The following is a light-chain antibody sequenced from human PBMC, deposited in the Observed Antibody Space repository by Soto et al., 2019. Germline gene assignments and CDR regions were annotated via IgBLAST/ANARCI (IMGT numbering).Light chain of an antibody. CDR3: QQNNKWPPVT. CDR2: GAS. V-gene: IGKV3-15*01. CDR1: QTISND. Sequence: VMTQSPATVSMSPGEGVTLSCRASQTISNDLAWYQQKPGQAPRLLIYGASTRATGVPARFSGGGSGTEFTLTISSLQSEDFAFYYCQQNNKWPPVTFGGGTKVDIK. J-gene: IGKJ4*01.